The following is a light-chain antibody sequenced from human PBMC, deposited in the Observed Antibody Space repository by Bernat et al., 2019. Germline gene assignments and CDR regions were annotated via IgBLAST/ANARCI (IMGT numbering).Light chain of an antibody. J-gene: IGKJ2*01. CDR1: QNIRTY. CDR3: QRSYSAPDA. Sequence: DIQMTQSPSSLSASVGDRITITCRASQNIRTYLNWYQRKAGKAPQLLIFAASSLHSEVPLRFSGSGSGTHFTLTITDLQPEDFATYYCQRSYSAPDAFGQGTKLEIK. V-gene: IGKV1-39*01. CDR2: AAS.